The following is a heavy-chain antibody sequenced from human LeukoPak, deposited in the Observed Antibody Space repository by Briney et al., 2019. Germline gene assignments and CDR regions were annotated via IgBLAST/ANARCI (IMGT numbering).Heavy chain of an antibody. V-gene: IGHV3-23*01. Sequence: PGGSLRLSCAASGFTFSSYAMSRVRQAPGKGLEWVSAISGSGGSTYYADSVKGRLTISRDNSKNTLYLQMNSLRAEDTAVYYCVRFSIAAAGTNGMDVWGQGTTVTVSS. CDR2: ISGSGGST. J-gene: IGHJ6*02. D-gene: IGHD6-13*01. CDR1: GFTFSSYA. CDR3: VRFSIAAAGTNGMDV.